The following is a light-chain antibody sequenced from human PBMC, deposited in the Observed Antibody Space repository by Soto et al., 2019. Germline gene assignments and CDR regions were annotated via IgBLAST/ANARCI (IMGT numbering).Light chain of an antibody. J-gene: IGLJ1*01. CDR1: SSDVCGYNY. CDR3: SSYTTSNTRQIV. CDR2: DVS. V-gene: IGLV2-14*03. Sequence: QSVLTQPASVSGSPGQSITISCTGTSSDVCGYNYVSWYQHHPGKAPKLMIFDVSNRPSGVSNRFSGSKSGNTASLTISGLQPEDEADYYCSSYTTSNTRQIVFGTGTEVTVL.